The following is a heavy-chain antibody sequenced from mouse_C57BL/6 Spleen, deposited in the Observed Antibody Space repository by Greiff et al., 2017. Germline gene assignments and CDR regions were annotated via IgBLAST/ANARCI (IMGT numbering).Heavy chain of an antibody. CDR3: ARSDGSYYYAMDY. D-gene: IGHD2-3*01. CDR1: GYAFTNYL. Sequence: QVQLQQSGAELVRPGTSVKVSCKASGYAFTNYLIEWVKQRPGQGLEWIGVINPGSGGTNYNEKFKGKATLTADKSSSTAYMQLSSLTSEDSAVYFCARSDGSYYYAMDYWGQGTSVTVSS. V-gene: IGHV1-54*01. J-gene: IGHJ4*01. CDR2: INPGSGGT.